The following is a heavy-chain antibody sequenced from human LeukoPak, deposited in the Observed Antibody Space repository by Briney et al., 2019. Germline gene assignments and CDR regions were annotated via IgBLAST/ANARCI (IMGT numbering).Heavy chain of an antibody. CDR1: GYTFTSYY. CDR3: ARDKGPLWFGELLYSKGFDY. Sequence: GASVKVSCKASGYTFTSYYMHWVRQAPGQGLEWMGIINPSGGSTSYAQKFQGRVTMTRDTSISTAYMELSRLRSDDTAVYYCARDKGPLWFGELLYSKGFDYWGQGTLVAVSS. J-gene: IGHJ4*02. D-gene: IGHD3-10*01. CDR2: INPSGGST. V-gene: IGHV1-46*01.